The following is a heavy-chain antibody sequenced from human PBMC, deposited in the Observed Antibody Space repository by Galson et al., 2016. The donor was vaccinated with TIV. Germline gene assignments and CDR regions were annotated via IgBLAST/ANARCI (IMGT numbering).Heavy chain of an antibody. Sequence: SVKVSCKASGYIFTNYYFHWVRQAPGQGLEWMGVIDPSSGGTTYAQKFQARTIMTRDTSTTTVYMDLSSLKAGDKAVYYCTRDLGRLRDYWGQGTLVTVSS. J-gene: IGHJ4*02. V-gene: IGHV1-46*01. D-gene: IGHD1-26*01. CDR1: GYIFTNYY. CDR2: IDPSSGGT. CDR3: TRDLGRLRDY.